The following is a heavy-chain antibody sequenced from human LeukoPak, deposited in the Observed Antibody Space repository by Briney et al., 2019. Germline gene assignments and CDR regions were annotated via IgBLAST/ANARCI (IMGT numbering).Heavy chain of an antibody. CDR1: GGSFSGYY. D-gene: IGHD3-9*01. V-gene: IGHV4-34*01. CDR3: ARCHILTGSLKA. CDR2: INHSGST. J-gene: IGHJ5*02. Sequence: SETLSLTCAVYGGSFSGYYWSWIRQPPGKGLEWIGEINHSGSTNYNPSLKSRVTISLDTSKNQFSLKLSSVTAADTSVYYCARCHILTGSLKAWGQGTLVTVSS.